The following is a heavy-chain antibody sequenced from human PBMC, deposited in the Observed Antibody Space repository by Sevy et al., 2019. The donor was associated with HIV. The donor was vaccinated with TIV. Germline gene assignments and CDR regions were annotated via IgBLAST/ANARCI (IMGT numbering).Heavy chain of an antibody. Sequence: GGSLRLSCTVSGFTFGDYCMSWVRQAPGKELEWVAFLKSKAHGGTLDYAASVKGRFTISRDDSKNIAHLQMNDLRTEDTAIYYCTRCKGAPSIFDNWGQGALVTVSS. J-gene: IGHJ4*02. CDR1: GFTFGDYC. CDR3: TRCKGAPSIFDN. V-gene: IGHV3-49*04. D-gene: IGHD2-8*01. CDR2: LKSKAHGGTL.